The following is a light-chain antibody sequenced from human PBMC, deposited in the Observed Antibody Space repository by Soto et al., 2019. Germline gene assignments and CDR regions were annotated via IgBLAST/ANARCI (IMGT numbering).Light chain of an antibody. Sequence: DIQMTPSPSSLSASVGDRVTITCRASQSISSYLNWYQQKPGKAPKLLIYAASSLQSGVPSRFSGSGSGTDFTLTISSLQPEDFATYYCQQSYSTRLTFGGGNKVEIK. CDR2: AAS. J-gene: IGKJ4*01. CDR3: QQSYSTRLT. V-gene: IGKV1-39*01. CDR1: QSISSY.